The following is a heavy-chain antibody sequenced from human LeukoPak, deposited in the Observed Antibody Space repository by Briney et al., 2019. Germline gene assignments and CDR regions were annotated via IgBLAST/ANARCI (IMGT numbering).Heavy chain of an antibody. V-gene: IGHV4-4*07. CDR3: ARRRCSSTSCYAYRVVVNWFDP. D-gene: IGHD2-2*01. CDR2: IYTSGST. CDR1: GGSISSYY. Sequence: SETLSLTCTVSGGSISSYYWSWIRQPAGKGLEWIGRIYTSGSTNYNPSLKSRVTMSVDTSKNQFSLKLSSVTAADTAVYYCARRRCSSTSCYAYRVVVNWFDPWGQGTLVTVSS. J-gene: IGHJ5*02.